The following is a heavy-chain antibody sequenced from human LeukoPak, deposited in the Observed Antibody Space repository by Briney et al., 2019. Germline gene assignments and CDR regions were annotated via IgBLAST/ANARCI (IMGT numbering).Heavy chain of an antibody. CDR1: GFIFSNYA. D-gene: IGHD6-19*01. CDR2: ISSNGGST. CDR3: VKGKGRAVTSLDY. V-gene: IGHV3-64D*06. Sequence: GGSLRLSCSASGFIFSNYAMHWVRHAPGKGLEYVSAISSNGGSTYYADSVKSRFITSRDNSKNTLYLQMSSLRAEDTAVYYCVKGKGRAVTSLDYWGQGTLVTVSS. J-gene: IGHJ4*02.